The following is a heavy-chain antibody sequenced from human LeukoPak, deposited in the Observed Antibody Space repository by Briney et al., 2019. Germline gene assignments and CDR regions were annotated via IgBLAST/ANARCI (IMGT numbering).Heavy chain of an antibody. J-gene: IGHJ5*02. Sequence: GESLKISCKGSGYSFTSYWIGWVRQMPEKGLEWMGIIYPGDSDTRYSPSFQGQVTISADKSISTAYLQWSSLKASDTAMYYCARSSSPAAEYNWFDPWGQGTLVTVSS. CDR1: GYSFTSYW. D-gene: IGHD2-2*01. CDR3: ARSSSPAAEYNWFDP. CDR2: IYPGDSDT. V-gene: IGHV5-51*01.